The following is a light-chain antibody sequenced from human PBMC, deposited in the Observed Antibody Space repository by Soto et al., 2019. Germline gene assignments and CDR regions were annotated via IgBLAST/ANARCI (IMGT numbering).Light chain of an antibody. CDR3: QQYGSSPYT. Sequence: EIVLTQSPGTLSLSPGERATLSCRASQSVSSSYLDWYQQKPGQAPRLLIYGASSRATGIPDRFSGSLSGTDFTLTISRLEPEDFAVYYCQQYGSSPYTFGQGTKLEI. J-gene: IGKJ2*01. CDR2: GAS. CDR1: QSVSSSY. V-gene: IGKV3-20*01.